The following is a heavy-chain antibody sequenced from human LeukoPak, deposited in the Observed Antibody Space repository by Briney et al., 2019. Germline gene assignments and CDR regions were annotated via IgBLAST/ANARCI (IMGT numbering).Heavy chain of an antibody. V-gene: IGHV4-39*07. J-gene: IGHJ3*02. CDR3: ARDDSSSFGGAFDI. D-gene: IGHD6-13*01. CDR1: GGSISSSSYY. Sequence: SETLSLTCTVSGGSISSSSYYWGWIRQPPGKGLEWVGSIYYSGSTYYNPSLKSQVTISVDTSKNQFSLKLSSVTAADTAVYYCARDDSSSFGGAFDIWGQGTMVTVSS. CDR2: IYYSGST.